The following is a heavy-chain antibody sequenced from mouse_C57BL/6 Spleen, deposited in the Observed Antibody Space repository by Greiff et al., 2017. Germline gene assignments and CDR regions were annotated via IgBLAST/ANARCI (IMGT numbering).Heavy chain of an antibody. CDR2: IDPEDGDT. J-gene: IGHJ3*01. V-gene: IGHV14-2*01. CDR3: ARDDYGAWFAY. CDR1: GFNIKDYY. D-gene: IGHD2-4*01. Sequence: VQLQQSGAELVKPGASVKLSCTASGFNIKDYYMHWVKQRTEQGLEWIGRIDPEDGDTKYAPKFQGKATITADTSSNTAYLQLSSLTSEDTAVYYCARDDYGAWFAYWGQGTLVTVSA.